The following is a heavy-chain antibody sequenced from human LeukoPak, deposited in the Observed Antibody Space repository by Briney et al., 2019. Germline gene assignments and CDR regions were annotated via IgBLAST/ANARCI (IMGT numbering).Heavy chain of an antibody. CDR2: MNPNSGVA. CDR3: ARGPIYPTSGDYPNYYFDY. J-gene: IGHJ4*02. CDR1: GYTFTSYD. Sequence: ASVKVSCKASGYTFTSYDINWGRQASGQGLEWMGWMNPNSGVAGYAQKFQGRVSMTRDTSISTAYMELSSLRSEDTAVYYCARGPIYPTSGDYPNYYFDYWGRGTLVTVSS. V-gene: IGHV1-8*01. D-gene: IGHD1-1*01.